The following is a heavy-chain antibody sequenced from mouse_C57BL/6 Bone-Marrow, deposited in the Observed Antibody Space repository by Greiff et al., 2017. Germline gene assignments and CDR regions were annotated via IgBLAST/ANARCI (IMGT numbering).Heavy chain of an antibody. CDR2: ISSGGSYT. J-gene: IGHJ4*01. Sequence: EVQVVESGGDLVKPGGSLKLSCAASGFTFSSYGMSWVRQTPDKRLEWVANISSGGSYTYYPDSVKGRFTISRDNAKNTLYLQMSSLKSEDTAMYYCARRSKRAMDYWGQGTSVTVSS. CDR1: GFTFSSYG. CDR3: ARRSKRAMDY. D-gene: IGHD1-1*01. V-gene: IGHV5-6*01.